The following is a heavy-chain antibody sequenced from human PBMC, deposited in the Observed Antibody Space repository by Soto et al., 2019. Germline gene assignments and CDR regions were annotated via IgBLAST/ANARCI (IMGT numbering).Heavy chain of an antibody. CDR3: ARSARYDYVWGSYRGFDP. D-gene: IGHD3-16*02. CDR1: GYTFTSYG. V-gene: IGHV1-18*04. CDR2: ISAYNGNT. Sequence: QVQLVQSGAEVKKPGASVKVSCKASGYTFTSYGISWVRQAPGQGLEWMGWISAYNGNTNYAQKLQGRVTMTTDTSTSTAYMELRSLRSEDTAVYYCARSARYDYVWGSYRGFDPWGQGTLVIVSS. J-gene: IGHJ5*02.